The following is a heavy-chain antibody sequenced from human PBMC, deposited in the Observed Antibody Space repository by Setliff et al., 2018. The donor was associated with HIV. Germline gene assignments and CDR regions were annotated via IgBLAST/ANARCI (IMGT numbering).Heavy chain of an antibody. J-gene: IGHJ4*01. Sequence: GGSLRLSCAASGFNFNNDAMSWVRQAPGKGLEWVSVLSGDGTYTSYADSVRGRFIISRDDSKKTLNLQMNRLRVDDTAIYFCVKEPSTCSAVRPVLCGYYDSWGHGTPVTVSS. V-gene: IGHV3-23*03. CDR1: GFNFNNDA. CDR2: LSGDGTYT. D-gene: IGHD6-6*01. CDR3: VKEPSTCSAVRPVLCGYYDS.